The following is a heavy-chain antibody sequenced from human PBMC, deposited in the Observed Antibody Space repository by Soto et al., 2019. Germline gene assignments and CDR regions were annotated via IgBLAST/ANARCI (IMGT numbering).Heavy chain of an antibody. CDR1: GFTFSRYP. CDR3: AKEVGSYSFDS. J-gene: IGHJ4*02. Sequence: QVQLVESGGGVVQPGRSLRLSCAASGFTFSRYPMYWVRQAPGKGLEWVAVITYDGNNKYYADSVKGRFTISRDNAKNTLSLQMNNLRPEDTAVYYCAKEVGSYSFDSWGQGTLVTVSS. CDR2: ITYDGNNK. D-gene: IGHD1-26*01. V-gene: IGHV3-30-3*01.